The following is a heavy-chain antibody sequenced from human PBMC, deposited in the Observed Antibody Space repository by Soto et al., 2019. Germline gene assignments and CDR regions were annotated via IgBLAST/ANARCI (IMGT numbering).Heavy chain of an antibody. CDR3: ARVVGSSSNYYFDY. CDR2: IYYSGST. D-gene: IGHD6-6*01. Sequence: PSETLSLTCTVSGGSISSDGYYWSWIRQHPGKGLEWIGYIYYSGSTYYNPSLKSRVTISVDTSKNQFSLKLSSVTAADTAVYYCARVVGSSSNYYFDYWGQGTLVTVS. CDR1: GGSISSDGYY. V-gene: IGHV4-31*03. J-gene: IGHJ4*02.